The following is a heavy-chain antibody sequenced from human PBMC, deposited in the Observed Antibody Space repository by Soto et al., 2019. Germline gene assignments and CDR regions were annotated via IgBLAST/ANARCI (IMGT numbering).Heavy chain of an antibody. CDR3: ARWNFAGAAFDI. J-gene: IGHJ3*02. Sequence: PSETLSLTCTVSGGSISSSNWWSWVRQPPGKGLEWIGEIYHSGSTNYNPSLKSRVTISVDKSKNQFSLKLSSVTAADTAVYYCARWNFAGAAFDIWGQGTMVTVSS. V-gene: IGHV4-4*02. CDR1: GGSISSSNW. CDR2: IYHSGST. D-gene: IGHD1-7*01.